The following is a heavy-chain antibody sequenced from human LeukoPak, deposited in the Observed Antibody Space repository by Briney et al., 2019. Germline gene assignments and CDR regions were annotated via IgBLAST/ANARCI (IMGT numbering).Heavy chain of an antibody. CDR2: IYHSGST. CDR1: GYSISSGYY. V-gene: IGHV4-38-2*02. CDR3: ARLRYQLLPIDY. Sequence: PSETLSLTCTVSGYSISSGYYWGWIRQPPGKGLEWTGSIYHSGSTYYNPSLKSRVTISVDTSKNQFSLKLSSVTAADTAVYYCARLRYQLLPIDYWGQGTLVTVSS. J-gene: IGHJ4*02. D-gene: IGHD2-2*01.